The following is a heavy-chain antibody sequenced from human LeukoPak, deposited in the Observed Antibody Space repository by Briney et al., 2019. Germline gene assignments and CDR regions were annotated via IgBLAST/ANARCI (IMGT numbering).Heavy chain of an antibody. CDR1: GDPITGYSNY. V-gene: IGHV4-61*01. D-gene: IGHD6-13*01. CDR2: IYYHGTI. CDR3: AREYSGFDC. J-gene: IGHJ4*02. Sequence: SETLSLTCTVSGDPITGYSNYKWSWIRQPPGKGLEWIGYIYYHGTIHYNPSLKSRVSISVDTSKNQFSLRLSSATAADTAIYYCAREYSGFDCSRQGNLVTVSS.